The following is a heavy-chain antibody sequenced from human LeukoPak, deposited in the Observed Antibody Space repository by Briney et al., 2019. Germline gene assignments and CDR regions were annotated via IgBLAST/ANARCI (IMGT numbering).Heavy chain of an antibody. CDR2: IYYSGST. J-gene: IGHJ3*02. CDR1: GGSISSYY. CDR3: ARGQLPPPAFDI. V-gene: IGHV4-59*01. D-gene: IGHD4-23*01. Sequence: PSETLSLTCTVSGGSISSYYWSWIRQPPGKGLEWIGYIYYSGSTNYNPSLKSRVTISVDTSKNQFSLKLSSVTAADTAVYYCARGQLPPPAFDIWGQGTMVTVSS.